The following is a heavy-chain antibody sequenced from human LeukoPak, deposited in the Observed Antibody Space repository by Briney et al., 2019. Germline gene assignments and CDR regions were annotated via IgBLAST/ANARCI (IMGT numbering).Heavy chain of an antibody. CDR1: GFTFSSYG. Sequence: GGSLRLSCAVSGFTFSSYGMHWVRQTPGKGLEWMAVIAYDGSSKFYRDSVKGRFTISRDNSQNTLYLQVNTLRAEDTAVYYCTRAASTTVTIDHWGQGTLVTVSS. CDR3: TRAASTTVTIDH. CDR2: IAYDGSSK. J-gene: IGHJ4*02. D-gene: IGHD4-17*01. V-gene: IGHV3-30*03.